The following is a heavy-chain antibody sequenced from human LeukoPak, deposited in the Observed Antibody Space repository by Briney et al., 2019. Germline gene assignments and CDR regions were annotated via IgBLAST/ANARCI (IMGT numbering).Heavy chain of an antibody. Sequence: SETLSLTCTVSGGSISSYYWSWIRQPPGKGLEWIGYIYYSGSTNYNPSLKSRVTISVDTSKNQFSLKLSSVTAADTAVYYCARALTRFDAFDIWGQGTMVTVSS. J-gene: IGHJ3*02. CDR1: GGSISSYY. D-gene: IGHD4-11*01. V-gene: IGHV4-59*08. CDR2: IYYSGST. CDR3: ARALTRFDAFDI.